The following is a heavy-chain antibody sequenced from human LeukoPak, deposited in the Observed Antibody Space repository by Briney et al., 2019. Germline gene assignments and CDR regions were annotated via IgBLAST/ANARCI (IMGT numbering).Heavy chain of an antibody. D-gene: IGHD7-27*01. CDR1: GFTVRSNY. V-gene: IGHV3-74*01. J-gene: IGHJ4*02. CDR3: ARGGDWGSYFDY. Sequence: GGSLRLSCAASGFTVRSNYMSWVRQAPGMGLVWVSRIHSDGSTIYADSVKGRFTISRDNAKNTVYLQMNSLRAEDTAAYYCARGGDWGSYFDYWGQGTLVTVSS. CDR2: IHSDGST.